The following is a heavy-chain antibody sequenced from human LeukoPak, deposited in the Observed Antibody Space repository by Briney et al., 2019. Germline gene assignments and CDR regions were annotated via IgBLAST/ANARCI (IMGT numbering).Heavy chain of an antibody. CDR3: AKGGGYINGLFDS. CDR1: GFTFSNYG. V-gene: IGHV3-30*18. J-gene: IGHJ4*02. Sequence: GGSLRLSCAASGFTFSNYGMHWVRQAPGKGLEWVAVISYDGSNKYYVDSVKGRFTISRDNSKSTLYLQMNSLRAEDTAVYYCAKGGGYINGLFDSWGQGTLVTVSS. D-gene: IGHD6-19*01. CDR2: ISYDGSNK.